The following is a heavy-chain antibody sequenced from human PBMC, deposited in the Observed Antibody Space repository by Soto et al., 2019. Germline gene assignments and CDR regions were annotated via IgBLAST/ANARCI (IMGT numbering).Heavy chain of an antibody. V-gene: IGHV3-30*18. CDR3: VKDRVPGAYGNYYGMDV. D-gene: IGHD5-12*01. J-gene: IGHJ6*02. Sequence: GGSLRLSCRVSGITFNNSGMHWVRQAPGKGLEWMAVISYDGSDKYYADSVKGRVIISRDNSKNTLNLEMNSLRAEDTAIYYCVKDRVPGAYGNYYGMDVWGQGTTVTVSS. CDR1: GITFNNSG. CDR2: ISYDGSDK.